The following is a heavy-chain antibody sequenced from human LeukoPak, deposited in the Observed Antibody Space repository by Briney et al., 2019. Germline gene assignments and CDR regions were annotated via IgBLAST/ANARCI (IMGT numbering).Heavy chain of an antibody. Sequence: GGSLRLSCAASGFTFSNNWMHWVRQAPGKGLVWVSRINSDGRTTTYADSVKGRFTISRDNAKNTLYLQMNSLRAEDTAVYYCASSHSGYDPDAFDIWGQGTMVTVSS. J-gene: IGHJ3*02. CDR3: ASSHSGYDPDAFDI. CDR2: INSDGRTT. CDR1: GFTFSNNW. D-gene: IGHD5-12*01. V-gene: IGHV3-74*01.